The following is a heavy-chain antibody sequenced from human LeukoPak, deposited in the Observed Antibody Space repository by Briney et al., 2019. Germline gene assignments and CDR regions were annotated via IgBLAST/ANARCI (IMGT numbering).Heavy chain of an antibody. D-gene: IGHD6-25*01. CDR1: GFTFSSYA. J-gene: IGHJ3*02. Sequence: GGSLRLSCAASGFTFSSYAMSWVRQAPGKGLEWVSAISGSGGSTYYADSVKGRFTISRDDSKNTLYPQMNSLRAEDTAVYYCAKARLNPEKDASDIWGQGTMVTVSS. CDR2: ISGSGGST. V-gene: IGHV3-23*01. CDR3: AKARLNPEKDASDI.